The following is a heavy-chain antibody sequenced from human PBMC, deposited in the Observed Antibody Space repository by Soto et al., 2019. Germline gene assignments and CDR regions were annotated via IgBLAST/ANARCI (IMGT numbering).Heavy chain of an antibody. CDR1: GGSVSSSNW. CDR2: IYHSGGA. J-gene: IGHJ3*02. V-gene: IGHV4-4*02. Sequence: QVQLQESGPGLVKPSGTLSLTCAVSGGSVSSSNWWSWVRQSPGKGLEWMGEIYHSGGAHNNPSLKSRATISLDKSKNQFSLRLTSVTAADTAVYYCARVPGVVVSADDAFDIWGPGTRVIVSS. D-gene: IGHD2-21*02. CDR3: ARVPGVVVSADDAFDI.